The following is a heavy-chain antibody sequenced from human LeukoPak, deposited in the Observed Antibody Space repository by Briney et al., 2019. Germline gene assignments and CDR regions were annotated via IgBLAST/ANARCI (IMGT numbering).Heavy chain of an antibody. D-gene: IGHD3-10*01. Sequence: ASVKVSCKASGYTFTSYYMHWVRQAPGQGLEWMGIINPSGGSTSYAQKFQGRVTMTRVMSTSTVYMELSSLRSEDTAVYYCARDPNRGVIGYYYYYMDVWGKGTTVTVSS. J-gene: IGHJ6*03. V-gene: IGHV1-46*01. CDR3: ARDPNRGVIGYYYYYMDV. CDR2: INPSGGST. CDR1: GYTFTSYY.